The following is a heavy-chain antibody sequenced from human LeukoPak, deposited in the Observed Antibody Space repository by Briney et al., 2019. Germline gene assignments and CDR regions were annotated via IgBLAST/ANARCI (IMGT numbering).Heavy chain of an antibody. V-gene: IGHV3-11*06. CDR1: GFTFSDYY. J-gene: IGHJ6*03. CDR3: ARSTSHYYYYYMDV. CDR2: ISSSSSYI. Sequence: GGSLRLSCAASGFTFSDYYMSWIRQAPGKGLEWVSSISSSSSYIYYADSVKGRFTISRDNATNTLYLQINSLRAEDTAVYYCARSTSHYYYYYMDVWGKGTTVTISS.